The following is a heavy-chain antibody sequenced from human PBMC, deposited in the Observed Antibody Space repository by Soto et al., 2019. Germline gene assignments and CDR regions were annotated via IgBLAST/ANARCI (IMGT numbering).Heavy chain of an antibody. CDR2: ISAYNGNT. Sequence: QVQLVQSGAEVKKPGASVKVSCKASGYTFTSYGISWVRQAPGQGLEWMGWISAYNGNTNYAQKLQGRVSMTTDTSTSTAYMELRSLRSDDTAVHYCARDRHLDWNYVTPFDCWGQGTLVTVSS. D-gene: IGHD1-7*01. CDR3: ARDRHLDWNYVTPFDC. CDR1: GYTFTSYG. V-gene: IGHV1-18*01. J-gene: IGHJ4*02.